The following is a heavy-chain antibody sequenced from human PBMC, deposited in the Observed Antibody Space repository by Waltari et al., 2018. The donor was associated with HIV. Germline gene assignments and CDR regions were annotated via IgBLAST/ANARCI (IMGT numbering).Heavy chain of an antibody. CDR1: GGSISSGGYY. J-gene: IGHJ3*02. D-gene: IGHD2-2*01. V-gene: IGHV4-31*03. Sequence: QVQLQESGPGLVKPSQTLSLTCTVSGGSISSGGYYWSWIRQHPGKGLGWIGYIYYSGSTYYNPSLKSRVTISVDTSKNQFSLKLSSVTAADTAVYYCARDDERYCSSTSCFLGAFDIWGQGTMVTVSS. CDR3: ARDDERYCSSTSCFLGAFDI. CDR2: IYYSGST.